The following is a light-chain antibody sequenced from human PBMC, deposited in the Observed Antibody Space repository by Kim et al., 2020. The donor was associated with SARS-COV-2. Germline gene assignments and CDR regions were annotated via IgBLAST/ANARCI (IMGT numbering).Light chain of an antibody. CDR3: ATWDDSLNGWV. V-gene: IGLV1-44*01. CDR1: SLSTGRNT. J-gene: IGLJ3*02. Sequence: PSACETRGQRVTFSCSRISLSTGRNTVGWYQQFPGTATKLRTEGAPDRFSGSKSGTSASLAISGLQSEDEADYYCATWDDSLNGWVFGGGTQLTVL.